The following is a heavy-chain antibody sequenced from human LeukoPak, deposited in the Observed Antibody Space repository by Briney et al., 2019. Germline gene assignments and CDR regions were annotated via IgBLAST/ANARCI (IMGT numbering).Heavy chain of an antibody. V-gene: IGHV3-30-3*01. J-gene: IGHJ6*04. CDR1: ELTFRTFA. D-gene: IGHD3-9*01. CDR2: ISYDGNDR. CDR3: ARDRDPYYDYLKF. Sequence: GGSLRLSCSASELTFRTFAMHWVRQAPGKGLEWVTLISYDGNDRHYSDSVKGRFTVSRDNSKKMLYLQMNDLRFDDTAVYFCARDRDPYYDYLKFWGKGTTVTVSS.